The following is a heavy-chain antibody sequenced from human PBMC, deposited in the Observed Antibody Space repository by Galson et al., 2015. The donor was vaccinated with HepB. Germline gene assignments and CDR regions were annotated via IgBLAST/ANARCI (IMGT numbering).Heavy chain of an antibody. V-gene: IGHV3-21*01. Sequence: SLRLSCATSGFTLSDYSMNWVRQAPGKGLEWVSSISRSDSFKFYADSVRGRFTISRDTAKNSVFLQMNNLITEDTAVYYCARGGEDYWGQGTLVTVSS. CDR2: ISRSDSFK. CDR1: GFTLSDYS. CDR3: ARGGEDY. J-gene: IGHJ4*02. D-gene: IGHD3-16*01.